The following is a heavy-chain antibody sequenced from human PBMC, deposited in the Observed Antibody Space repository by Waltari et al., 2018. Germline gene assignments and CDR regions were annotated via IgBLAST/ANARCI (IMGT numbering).Heavy chain of an antibody. CDR3: VRGFRHCTAASCSDH. V-gene: IGHV1-8*01. D-gene: IGHD2-15*01. CDR1: GYDFIGYD. J-gene: IGHJ4*02. Sequence: QVHLVQSGPEVKKPGASVKVSCKASGYDFIGYDINWVRQDSGQGLEWMGWMNRSGGNTAYAQGFQGRVTMTRDRSLNTAYMELHSLRSEDTAVYYCVRGFRHCTAASCSDHWGQGTLVTVSS. CDR2: MNRSGGNT.